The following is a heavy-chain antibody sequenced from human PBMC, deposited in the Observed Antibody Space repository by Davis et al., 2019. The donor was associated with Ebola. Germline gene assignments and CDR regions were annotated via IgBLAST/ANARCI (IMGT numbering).Heavy chain of an antibody. V-gene: IGHV3-23*01. Sequence: GESLKISCAASGFTFSSYWMHWVRQAPGKGLEWVSAISGSGGSTYYADSVKGRFTISRDNSKNTLYLQMNSLRAEDTAVYYCAKDSVVVTATNDYWGQGTLVTVSS. CDR3: AKDSVVVTATNDY. CDR1: GFTFSSYW. J-gene: IGHJ4*02. CDR2: ISGSGGST. D-gene: IGHD2-21*02.